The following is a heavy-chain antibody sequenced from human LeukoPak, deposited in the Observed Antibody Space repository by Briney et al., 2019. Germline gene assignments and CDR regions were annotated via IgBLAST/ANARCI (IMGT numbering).Heavy chain of an antibody. Sequence: GGSLRLSCAAPGFTFSNYGMHWVRQAPGKGLERVAVTWYDESNKYYADSVKGRFTISRDNSKNTLYLQMNSLRAEDTAVYYCARDYCGGDCYYFDYWGQGTLVSVSS. CDR1: GFTFSNYG. D-gene: IGHD2-21*02. CDR3: ARDYCGGDCYYFDY. J-gene: IGHJ4*02. CDR2: TWYDESNK. V-gene: IGHV3-33*01.